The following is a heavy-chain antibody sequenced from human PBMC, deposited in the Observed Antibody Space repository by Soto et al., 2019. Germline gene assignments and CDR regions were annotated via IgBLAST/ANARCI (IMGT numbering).Heavy chain of an antibody. CDR1: GYAFGGYQ. CDR2: INPDSGGT. Sequence: QVQLVQSGAEVKKPGASVKVSCKASGYAFGGYQMHWLRQAPGQGLEWVGWINPDSGGTNYAQKFQGRVTMTRDTAISTIYMELSSLTSDDTAVYYCARGCSGGTCFLLSFWGQGTLVTVSS. V-gene: IGHV1-2*02. J-gene: IGHJ4*02. CDR3: ARGCSGGTCFLLSF. D-gene: IGHD2-15*01.